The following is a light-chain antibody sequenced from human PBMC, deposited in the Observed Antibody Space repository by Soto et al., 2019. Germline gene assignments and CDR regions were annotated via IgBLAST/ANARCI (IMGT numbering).Light chain of an antibody. CDR3: QQYNSYLFT. CDR2: DAS. V-gene: IGKV1-5*01. J-gene: IGKJ3*01. Sequence: DIQMTQSPSTLSASVGDRVTITCRASQSISSWLAWYQQKPGKAPKLLIYDASSLESGVPSRFSGSGSGTELTITISSLQPDDFATYYCQQYNSYLFTFGPGTKVDIK. CDR1: QSISSW.